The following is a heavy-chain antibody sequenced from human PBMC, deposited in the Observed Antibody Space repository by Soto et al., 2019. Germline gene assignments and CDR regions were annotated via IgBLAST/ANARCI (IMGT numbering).Heavy chain of an antibody. CDR2: ISGSGGST. V-gene: IGHV3-23*01. J-gene: IGHJ4*02. CDR3: AKDSFRYCSSTSCYSGFDY. D-gene: IGHD2-2*01. Sequence: PGGSLRLSCAASGFTFSSYAMSWVRQAPGKGLEWVSAISGSGGSTYYADSVKGRFTISRDDSKNTLYLQMNSLRAEDTAVYYCAKDSFRYCSSTSCYSGFDYWGQGTQVTVSS. CDR1: GFTFSSYA.